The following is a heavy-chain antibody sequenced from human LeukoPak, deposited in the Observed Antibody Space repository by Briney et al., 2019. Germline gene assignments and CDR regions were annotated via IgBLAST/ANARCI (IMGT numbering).Heavy chain of an antibody. CDR1: GFTFSTYS. CDR3: ARTPPTAGLTTIGVGSDY. V-gene: IGHV3-48*02. Sequence: GGSLGLSCAASGFTFSTYSMNWVRQAPGKGLEWVSYISGSSETIYYADSVKGRFTISRNNAKNSLYLQMNSLRDEDTAVYYCARTPPTAGLTTIGVGSDYWGQGTLVTVSS. CDR2: ISGSSETI. D-gene: IGHD4-11*01. J-gene: IGHJ4*02.